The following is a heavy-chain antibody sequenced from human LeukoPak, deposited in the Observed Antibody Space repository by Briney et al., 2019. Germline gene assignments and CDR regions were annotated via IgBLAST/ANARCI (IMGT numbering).Heavy chain of an antibody. D-gene: IGHD2-15*01. V-gene: IGHV1-2*02. Sequence: ASVKVSCKASGYTFTGYYMHWVRQAPGQGLEWMGWINPNSGGTNYAQKFQGRVTMTRDTSISTAYMELSRLRSDDTAVYYCAGYELLRDAFDIWGQGTMVTVSS. CDR2: INPNSGGT. CDR3: AGYELLRDAFDI. J-gene: IGHJ3*02. CDR1: GYTFTGYY.